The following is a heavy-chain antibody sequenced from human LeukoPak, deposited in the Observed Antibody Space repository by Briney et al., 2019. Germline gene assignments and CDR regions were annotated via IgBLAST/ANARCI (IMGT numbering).Heavy chain of an antibody. Sequence: PGGSLRLSCAASGFTFSSYWMSWVRQAPGKGLEWVANIKQDGSEKYYVDSVKGRFTISRDNAKNLLYLQMNSLRAEDTAVYFCARVDTPMAPFDYWGHGTLVTVSS. J-gene: IGHJ4*01. CDR1: GFTFSSYW. CDR3: ARVDTPMAPFDY. CDR2: IKQDGSEK. V-gene: IGHV3-7*04. D-gene: IGHD5-18*01.